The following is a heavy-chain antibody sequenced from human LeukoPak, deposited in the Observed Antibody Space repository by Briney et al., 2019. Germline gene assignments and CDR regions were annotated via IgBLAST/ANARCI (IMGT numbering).Heavy chain of an antibody. CDR3: ARGASVVAGSDDVFDI. CDR2: IKQDGSEK. D-gene: IGHD6-19*01. V-gene: IGHV3-7*01. Sequence: GGSLRLSCAASGFTFSTYRMSWVRQAPGKGLEWVANIKQDGSEKHYVDSVKGRFTISRDNAKKSLYLQMNSLRADDTAVYYCARGASVVAGSDDVFDIWGQGTMVTVSS. J-gene: IGHJ3*02. CDR1: GFTFSTYR.